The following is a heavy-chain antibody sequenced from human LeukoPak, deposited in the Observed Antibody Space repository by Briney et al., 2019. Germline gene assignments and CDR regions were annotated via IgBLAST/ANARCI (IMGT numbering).Heavy chain of an antibody. CDR1: GYTFTGYY. Sequence: ASVRVSCKASGYTFTGYYIHWVRQAPGHGLEWMGWINPNGGGTDYAQKFQGRVTMTRDTSISTAYMELSSLRSDDTAMFYCARDRGLFDYWGQGTLVTVSS. V-gene: IGHV1-2*02. J-gene: IGHJ4*02. CDR3: ARDRGLFDY. CDR2: INPNGGGT.